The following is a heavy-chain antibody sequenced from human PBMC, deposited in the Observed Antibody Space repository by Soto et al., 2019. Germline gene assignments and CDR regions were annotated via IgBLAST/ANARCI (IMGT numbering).Heavy chain of an antibody. V-gene: IGHV3-23*01. D-gene: IGHD1-1*01. J-gene: IGHJ4*02. CDR3: ARPDGATYNFRY. CDR2: ISTTGGST. CDR1: GFTFNAYS. Sequence: DVQLLESGGSLVQPGGSLRLSCAASGFTFNAYSLSWVRQAPGKGLEWVSAISTTGGSTYYADSVKGRFTISRDNSQNTVYLQMNSLRVEDTAVYYCARPDGATYNFRYWGQGTLVTVSS.